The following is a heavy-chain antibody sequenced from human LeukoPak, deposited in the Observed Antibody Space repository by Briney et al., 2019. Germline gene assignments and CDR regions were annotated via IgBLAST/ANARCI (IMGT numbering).Heavy chain of an antibody. CDR2: IYHSGST. Sequence: SETLSLTCAVSGGSISSSNWWSWVRQPPGRGLEWIGEIYHSGSTNYNPSLKSRVTISVDTSKNQFSLKLSSVTAADTAVYYCARGGSSYYYYGMDVWGQGTTVTVSS. CDR1: GGSISSSNW. J-gene: IGHJ6*02. CDR3: ARGGSSYYYYGMDV. V-gene: IGHV4-4*02. D-gene: IGHD6-6*01.